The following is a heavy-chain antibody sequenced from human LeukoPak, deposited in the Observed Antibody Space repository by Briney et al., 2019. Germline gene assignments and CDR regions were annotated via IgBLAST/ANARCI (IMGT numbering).Heavy chain of an antibody. CDR1: GYTFTSYG. V-gene: IGHV1-18*01. Sequence: ASVKVSCKASGYTFTSYGISWVRQAPGQGLEWMRWISAYNGNTNYAQKLQGRVTMTTDTSTSTAYMELRSLRSDDTAVYYCAREAPYSSGSRWFDPWGQGTLVTVSS. CDR3: AREAPYSSGSRWFDP. D-gene: IGHD6-19*01. CDR2: ISAYNGNT. J-gene: IGHJ5*02.